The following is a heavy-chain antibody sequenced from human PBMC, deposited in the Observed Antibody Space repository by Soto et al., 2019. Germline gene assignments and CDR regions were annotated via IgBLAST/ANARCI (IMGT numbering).Heavy chain of an antibody. J-gene: IGHJ4*02. CDR3: ARDLIAARPEYYFDS. V-gene: IGHV3-33*01. CDR1: GFTFSRYA. Sequence: QVQLVESGGGVVQPGRSLRLSCAASGFTFSRYAMHWVRQAQGKGLEWVAIIWNDGSKKFYADSVEGRFTVSRDNSKNSLYRQLNSLRAEDTALYYCARDLIAARPEYYFDSWGQGTLVTVSS. CDR2: IWNDGSKK. D-gene: IGHD6-6*01.